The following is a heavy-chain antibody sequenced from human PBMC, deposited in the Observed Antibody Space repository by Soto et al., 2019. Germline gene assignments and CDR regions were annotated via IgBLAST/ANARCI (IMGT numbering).Heavy chain of an antibody. CDR1: GGTFSSYA. Sequence: QVQLVQSGAEVKKPGSSVKVSCKASGGTFSSYAISWVRQAPGQRLEWMGGIIPIFGTANYAQKFQGRVTNTAAESTSTADMELSSLKSEDTAVYYCARRYSSSWHEYNWFDPWGQGTLVTVSS. V-gene: IGHV1-69*12. CDR2: IIPIFGTA. J-gene: IGHJ5*02. CDR3: ARRYSSSWHEYNWFDP. D-gene: IGHD6-13*01.